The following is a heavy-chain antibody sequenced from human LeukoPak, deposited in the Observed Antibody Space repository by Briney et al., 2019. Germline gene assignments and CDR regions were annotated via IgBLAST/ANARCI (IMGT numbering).Heavy chain of an antibody. CDR3: ARGRWGRFSRSHAFDI. V-gene: IGHV4-34*01. Sequence: SETLSLTCAVYGGSFSGYYWSWIRQPPGKGLEWIGEINHSGSTNYNPSLKSRVTISVDTSKNQFSLKLSPVTAADTAVYYCARGRWGRFSRSHAFDIWGQGTMVTVSS. CDR1: GGSFSGYY. J-gene: IGHJ3*02. D-gene: IGHD3-3*01. CDR2: INHSGST.